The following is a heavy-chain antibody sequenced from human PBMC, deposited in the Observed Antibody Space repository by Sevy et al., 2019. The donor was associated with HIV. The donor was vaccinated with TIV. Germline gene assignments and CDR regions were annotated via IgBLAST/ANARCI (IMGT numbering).Heavy chain of an antibody. D-gene: IGHD6-19*01. Sequence: ASVKVSCKASGYTFTSYGISWVRQAPGQGLEWMGWISAYNGNTNYAQKLQGRVTMTTDTSTITAYMELRSLRSDDTAVYYCARDVQGIAVAGTAGYWGQGTLVTVSS. J-gene: IGHJ4*02. CDR1: GYTFTSYG. CDR3: ARDVQGIAVAGTAGY. CDR2: ISAYNGNT. V-gene: IGHV1-18*01.